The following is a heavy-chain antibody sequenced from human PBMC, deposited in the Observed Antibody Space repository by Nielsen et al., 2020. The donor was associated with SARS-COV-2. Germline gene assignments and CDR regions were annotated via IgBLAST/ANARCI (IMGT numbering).Heavy chain of an antibody. J-gene: IGHJ3*01. D-gene: IGHD2-21*01. CDR1: GVSLSTSAMC. CDR3: ARSRIVDAVRLPFDV. V-gene: IGHV2-70*11. Sequence: SGPTLVKPTQTLTLTCTFSGVSLSTSAMCVSWIRQSPGKALEWLARIDWDDDKYYSTSLRTRLTISKDTSKNQVVLTLTNMDPADTGTYYCARSRIVDAVRLPFDVWGQGAMVTVSS. CDR2: IDWDDDK.